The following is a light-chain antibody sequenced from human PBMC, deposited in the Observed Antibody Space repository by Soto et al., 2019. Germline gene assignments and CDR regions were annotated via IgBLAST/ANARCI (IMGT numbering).Light chain of an antibody. Sequence: EIVMTQSPATLSVSPGERATLSCRASQSVSSNLAWYQQKPGQAPRLLIYGASTRATGIPARFSGSGSGTEFTITISSLQSEDFAVYYCRQYNNWPPTFGQGTKVEIK. CDR2: GAS. CDR3: RQYNNWPPT. V-gene: IGKV3-15*01. CDR1: QSVSSN. J-gene: IGKJ1*01.